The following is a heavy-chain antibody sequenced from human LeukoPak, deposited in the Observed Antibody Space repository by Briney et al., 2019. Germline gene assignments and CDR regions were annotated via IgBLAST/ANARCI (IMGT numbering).Heavy chain of an antibody. CDR2: IIPIFGPA. J-gene: IGHJ4*02. D-gene: IGHD3-9*01. Sequence: GASVKVSCKASGGTFSNYGISWVRQAPGQGLEWMGGIIPIFGPANYAQKFQGRVTITADESTSTAYMELSSLRSEDTAVYYCASRKSVTGSWGFDHWGQGTLVTGSP. CDR1: GGTFSNYG. CDR3: ASRKSVTGSWGFDH. V-gene: IGHV1-69*13.